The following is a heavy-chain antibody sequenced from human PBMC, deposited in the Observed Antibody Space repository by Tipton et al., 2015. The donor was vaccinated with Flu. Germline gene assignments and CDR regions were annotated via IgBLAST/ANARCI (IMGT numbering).Heavy chain of an antibody. V-gene: IGHV4-59*08. Sequence: LRLSCTVSGGSISSYYWSWIRQPPGKGLEWIGYIYYSGSTNYNPSLKSRVTISVDTSKNQFSLKLSSVTAADTAVYYCARIGYYYGSGSSKYYYYYYGMDVWGQGTTVTVSS. CDR3: ARIGYYYGSGSSKYYYYYYGMDV. D-gene: IGHD3-10*01. CDR1: GGSISSYY. CDR2: IYYSGST. J-gene: IGHJ6*02.